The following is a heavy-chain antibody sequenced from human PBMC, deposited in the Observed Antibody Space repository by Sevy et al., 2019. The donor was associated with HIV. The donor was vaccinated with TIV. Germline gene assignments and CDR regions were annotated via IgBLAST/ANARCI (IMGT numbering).Heavy chain of an antibody. Sequence: SETLSLTCTVSGDSISSYYWSWIRQPLGKGLEWIGYLYYSGITNYNPSLKSRVTISGDTSKNQFSLKLSSVPAADTAVYYCARGLAYYFDYWGQGTLVTVSS. CDR2: LYYSGIT. D-gene: IGHD6-19*01. CDR1: GDSISSYY. J-gene: IGHJ4*02. CDR3: ARGLAYYFDY. V-gene: IGHV4-59*01.